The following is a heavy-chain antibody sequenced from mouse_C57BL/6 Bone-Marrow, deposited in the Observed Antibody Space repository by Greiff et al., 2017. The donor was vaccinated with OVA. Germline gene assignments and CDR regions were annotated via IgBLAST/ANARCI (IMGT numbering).Heavy chain of an antibody. Sequence: EVNVVESGGGLVQSGRSLRLSCATSGFTFSDFYMEWVRQAPGKGLEWIAASSNKANDYTTEYSASVKGRFIVSRDTSQSILYLQMNALRAEDTAIYYCARDDYYWYFDVWGTGTTVTVSS. J-gene: IGHJ1*03. CDR1: GFTFSDFY. CDR2: SSNKANDYTT. CDR3: ARDDYYWYFDV. V-gene: IGHV7-1*01.